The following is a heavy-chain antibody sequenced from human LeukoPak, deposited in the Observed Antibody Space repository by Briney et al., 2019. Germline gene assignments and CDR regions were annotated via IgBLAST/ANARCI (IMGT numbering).Heavy chain of an antibody. D-gene: IGHD6-6*01. CDR3: ARKGLSSYYFDS. J-gene: IGHJ4*02. CDR2: IDSDAIST. V-gene: IGHV3-74*01. CDR1: GFTFSSYA. Sequence: GGSLRPSCAASGFTFSSYAMSWVRQAPGKGLVWVSRIDSDAISTTYADSVKGRFTISRDNAKNTLYLQMNSLRAEDTAVYYCARKGLSSYYFDSWGQGALVTVSS.